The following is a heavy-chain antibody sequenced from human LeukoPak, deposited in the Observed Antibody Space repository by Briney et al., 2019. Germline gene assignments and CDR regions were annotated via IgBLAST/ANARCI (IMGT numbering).Heavy chain of an antibody. J-gene: IGHJ4*02. CDR1: GLIFCRNW. V-gene: IGHV3-7*05. Sequence: GGSLRLSCAASGLIFCRNWMSWVRQAPGKGPEWVANIKQDGSEKYYVDSVKGRFTISRDNAKMSLYLQMNSLRAEDTAVYYCAREVYGDNYFDYWGQGTLVTVSS. CDR2: IKQDGSEK. CDR3: AREVYGDNYFDY. D-gene: IGHD4-17*01.